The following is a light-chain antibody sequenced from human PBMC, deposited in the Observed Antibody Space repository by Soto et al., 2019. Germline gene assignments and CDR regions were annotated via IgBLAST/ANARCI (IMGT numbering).Light chain of an antibody. J-gene: IGKJ1*01. V-gene: IGKV3-20*01. Sequence: IVLTQSPGTLSLSPGERATLSCRASQSVTSNYIAWYQQKLGQAPRLILFGASSRATGIPDRFSGSGSGTDFSLTISRLEPEDFAVYYCQRYGSSVLTFGQGTKVEIK. CDR3: QRYGSSVLT. CDR2: GAS. CDR1: QSVTSNY.